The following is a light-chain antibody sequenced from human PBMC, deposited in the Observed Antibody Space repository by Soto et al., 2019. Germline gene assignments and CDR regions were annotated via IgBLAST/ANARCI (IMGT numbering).Light chain of an antibody. J-gene: IGKJ4*01. Sequence: EVVMTQSPATLSVSPGERATLSCRACQSVRSSLAWYQQRRGQAPRLLIHGAFFRATGIPGRFSGSGSETEFTLTISNLRSEDFAVYYCQQYNNWPLTFGGGTKVEI. CDR3: QQYNNWPLT. CDR2: GAF. V-gene: IGKV3-15*01. CDR1: QSVRSS.